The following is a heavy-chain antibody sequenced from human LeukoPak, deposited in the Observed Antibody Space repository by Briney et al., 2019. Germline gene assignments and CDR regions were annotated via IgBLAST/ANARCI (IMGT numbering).Heavy chain of an antibody. CDR2: ISSSSSYI. CDR1: GFTFSNYW. D-gene: IGHD2-2*01. Sequence: PGGSLRLSCAASGFTFSNYWMHWVRQAPGKGLEWVSSISSSSSYIYYADSVKGRFTISRDNAKNSLYLQMNSLRAEDTAVYYCARDRPNIVVVPAAGEEWFDPWGQGTLVTVSS. J-gene: IGHJ5*02. CDR3: ARDRPNIVVVPAAGEEWFDP. V-gene: IGHV3-21*01.